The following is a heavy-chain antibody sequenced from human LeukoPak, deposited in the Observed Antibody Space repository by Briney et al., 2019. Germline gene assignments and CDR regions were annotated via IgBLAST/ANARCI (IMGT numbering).Heavy chain of an antibody. Sequence: PSETLSLTCTVSGGSISSYYWSWIRQPPGKGLEWIGSIYYSGSTNYNPSLKSRVTISVDTSKNQFSLKLSSVTAADTAVYYCARWDCSGGSCYSGNDAFDIWGQGTMVTVSS. D-gene: IGHD2-15*01. CDR1: GGSISSYY. V-gene: IGHV4-59*12. J-gene: IGHJ3*02. CDR3: ARWDCSGGSCYSGNDAFDI. CDR2: IYYSGST.